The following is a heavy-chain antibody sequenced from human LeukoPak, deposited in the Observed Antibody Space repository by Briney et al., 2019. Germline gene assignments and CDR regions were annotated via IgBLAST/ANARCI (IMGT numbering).Heavy chain of an antibody. V-gene: IGHV3-64*01. CDR1: GFTFSSSS. D-gene: IGHD1-26*01. CDR2: INSNGGTT. J-gene: IGHJ4*02. CDR3: ARDLGHGSYWGTDY. Sequence: SGGSLRLSCAASGFTFSSSSMHWVRQAPGKGLEFVSAINSNGGTTYYANSVKGRFTISRDNSKSTLYLQMGSLRPEDMAVYYCARDLGHGSYWGTDYWGQGTLVTVSS.